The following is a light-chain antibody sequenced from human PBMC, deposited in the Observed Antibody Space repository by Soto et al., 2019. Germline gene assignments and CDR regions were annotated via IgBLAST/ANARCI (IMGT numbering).Light chain of an antibody. CDR1: QSISSY. V-gene: IGKV1-39*01. CDR3: QQSYSTPLYT. Sequence: DIPMTQSPSSLSASVGDRVTITCRARQSISSYLNWYQQKPGKAPKLLIYAASSLQSGVPSRFSGRGSGTEFTLTIRSLQPEDFATYYCQQSYSTPLYTFGQGTKLEIK. CDR2: AAS. J-gene: IGKJ2*01.